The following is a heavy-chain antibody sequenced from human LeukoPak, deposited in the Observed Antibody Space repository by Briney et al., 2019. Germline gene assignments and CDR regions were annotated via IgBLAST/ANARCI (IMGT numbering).Heavy chain of an antibody. CDR2: ISNSGGST. Sequence: GGSLRLSCAASGFTFSSYAMSWVRQAPGKGLEWVSAISNSGGSTYYADSMKGRFTISRDNSKNTLYLQMNSLRAEDTAIYYCAKKEQQLLFDAFDIWGHGTMVTVSS. CDR3: AKKEQQLLFDAFDI. CDR1: GFTFSSYA. D-gene: IGHD2/OR15-2a*01. J-gene: IGHJ3*02. V-gene: IGHV3-23*01.